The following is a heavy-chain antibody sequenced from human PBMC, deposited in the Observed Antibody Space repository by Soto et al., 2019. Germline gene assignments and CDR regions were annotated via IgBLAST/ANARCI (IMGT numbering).Heavy chain of an antibody. CDR1: GYTFTGYY. CDR3: ARPPRDLWSGYSTYFDY. D-gene: IGHD3-3*01. Sequence: ASVKVSCKASGYTFTGYYMHWVRQAPGQGLEWMGWINPNSGGTNYAQKFQGRVTMTRDTSISTAYMELSRLRSDDTAVYYCARPPRDLWSGYSTYFDYWGQGTLVTVSS. CDR2: INPNSGGT. J-gene: IGHJ4*02. V-gene: IGHV1-2*02.